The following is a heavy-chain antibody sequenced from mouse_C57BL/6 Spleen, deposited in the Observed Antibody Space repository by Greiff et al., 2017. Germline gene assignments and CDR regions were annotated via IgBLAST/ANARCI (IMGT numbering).Heavy chain of an antibody. CDR3: ARDHYGSSYAMDY. CDR2: ISDGGSYT. Sequence: EVNVVESGGGLVKPGGSLKLSCAASGFTFSSYAMSWVRQTPEKRLEWVATISDGGSYTYYPDNVKGRFTISRDNAKNNLYLQMSHLKSEDTAMYYCARDHYGSSYAMDYWGQGTSVTVSS. D-gene: IGHD1-1*01. J-gene: IGHJ4*01. CDR1: GFTFSSYA. V-gene: IGHV5-4*01.